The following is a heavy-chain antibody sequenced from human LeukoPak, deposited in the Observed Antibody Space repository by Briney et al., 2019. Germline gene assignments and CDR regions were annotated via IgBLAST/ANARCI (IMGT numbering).Heavy chain of an antibody. J-gene: IGHJ4*02. CDR3: AKDGGIGWYRHY. CDR1: GYTFSGYA. Sequence: ASVKVSCKGSGYTFSGYAIHWVRQAPGQTLEWMGWINTANGNAEYSQKFQGRVTITRDTSTSTAYMELSSLTSEDTAVYYCAKDGGIGWYRHYWGQGTLVTVSS. CDR2: INTANGNA. V-gene: IGHV1-3*04. D-gene: IGHD6-19*01.